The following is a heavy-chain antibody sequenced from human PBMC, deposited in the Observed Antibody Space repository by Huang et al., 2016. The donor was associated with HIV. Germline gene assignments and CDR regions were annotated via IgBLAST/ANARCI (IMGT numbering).Heavy chain of an antibody. CDR3: ARDPKDHRIGYYRQRRGIDV. J-gene: IGHJ3*01. V-gene: IGHV1-18*01. CDR1: GYSFTDYG. Sequence: QAQLMQSGPEVKKPGASVKVSCKTSGYSFTDYGITWVRQAPGQGPAVVGLIGACNGDTDIAQRLQGRGTLTTDTSTSMAYMELRRLRFDDTAVYFCARDPKDHRIGYYRQRRGIDVWGQGTMVSVSS. CDR2: IGACNGDT. D-gene: IGHD3-22*01.